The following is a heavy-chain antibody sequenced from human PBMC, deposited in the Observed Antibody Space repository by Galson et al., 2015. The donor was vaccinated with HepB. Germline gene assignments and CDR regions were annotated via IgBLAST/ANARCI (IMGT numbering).Heavy chain of an antibody. CDR2: INHSGST. CDR1: GGSFSGYY. V-gene: IGHV4-34*01. J-gene: IGHJ4*02. CDR3: ARMGGLYSSGWYLDY. D-gene: IGHD6-19*01. Sequence: ETLSLTCAVYGGSFSGYYWRWIRQPPGKGLEWIGEINHSGSTNYNPSLKSRVTISVDTSKNQFSLKLSSMTAADTAVYYCARMGGLYSSGWYLDYWGQGTLVTVSS.